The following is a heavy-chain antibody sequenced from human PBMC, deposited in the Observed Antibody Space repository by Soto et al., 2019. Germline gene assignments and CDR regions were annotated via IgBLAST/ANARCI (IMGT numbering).Heavy chain of an antibody. Sequence: QVQLVQSGAEVQKPGSSVKVSCKAAGGTFSTDSISWVRQAPGQGIEWMGGIIPMFGTANNAQKFQGRVTTTADESTSTAYMELSSLISEDTAVYFGAREIDGYYGMDVWGQGTTVTVAS. V-gene: IGHV1-69*12. CDR3: AREIDGYYGMDV. CDR1: GGTFSTDS. J-gene: IGHJ6*02. CDR2: IIPMFGTA.